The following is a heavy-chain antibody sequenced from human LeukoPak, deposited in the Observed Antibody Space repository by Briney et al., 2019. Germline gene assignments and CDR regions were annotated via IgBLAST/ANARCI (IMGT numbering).Heavy chain of an antibody. Sequence: SETLSLTCTVSGYSISSGYYWGRIRQPPGKGLEWIGCIYHSGSTYYNPSLKSRVTISVDTSKNQFSLKLSSVTAADTAVYYCARIFSDYAAFDYWGQGTLVTVSS. CDR1: GYSISSGYY. CDR2: IYHSGST. CDR3: ARIFSDYAAFDY. D-gene: IGHD4-17*01. V-gene: IGHV4-38-2*02. J-gene: IGHJ4*02.